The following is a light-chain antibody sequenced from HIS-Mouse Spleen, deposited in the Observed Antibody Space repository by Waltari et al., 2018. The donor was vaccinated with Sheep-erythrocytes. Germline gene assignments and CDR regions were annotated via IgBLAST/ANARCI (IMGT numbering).Light chain of an antibody. CDR1: SSDVGGYNY. V-gene: IGLV2-11*01. Sequence: QSALTQPRSVSGSPGQSVTISCTGTSSDVGGYNYVSLYQQHPGKAPKLMIYDVSKRPSGVPDRFSGSKSGNTASLTISGLQAEDEADYYAGSYNHVFATGTKVTVL. CDR2: DVS. J-gene: IGLJ1*01. CDR3: GSYNHV.